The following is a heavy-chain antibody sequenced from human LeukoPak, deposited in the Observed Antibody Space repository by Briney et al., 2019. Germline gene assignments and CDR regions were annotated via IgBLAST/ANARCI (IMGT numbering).Heavy chain of an antibody. J-gene: IGHJ3*02. CDR1: GGSISSGDNS. D-gene: IGHD3-3*01. Sequence: SETLSLTCAVSGGSISSGDNSWSWIRQPPGKGLEWIGYIYQSGSPYYNPSLKSRVIISVDRSKNQFSLKVNSVTAADTAVYFCARTMTNTYYELPDAFDIWGQGTVVTVSS. CDR2: IYQSGSP. V-gene: IGHV4-30-2*01. CDR3: ARTMTNTYYELPDAFDI.